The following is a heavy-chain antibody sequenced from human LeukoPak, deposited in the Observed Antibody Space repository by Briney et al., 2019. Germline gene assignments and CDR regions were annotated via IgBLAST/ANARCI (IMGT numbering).Heavy chain of an antibody. CDR1: GGTFSSYA. CDR3: AKDSSPDVVVTATLDY. J-gene: IGHJ4*02. CDR2: ITPIFGTA. V-gene: IGHV1-69*13. Sequence: SVKVSCKASGGTFSSYAISWVRQAPGQGLEWMGGITPIFGTANYAQKFQGRVTITADESTSTAYMELSSLRSEDTAVYYCAKDSSPDVVVTATLDYWGQGTLVTVSS. D-gene: IGHD2-21*02.